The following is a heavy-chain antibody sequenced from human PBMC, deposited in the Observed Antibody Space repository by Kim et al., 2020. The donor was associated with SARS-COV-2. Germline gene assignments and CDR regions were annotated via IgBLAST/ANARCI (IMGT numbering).Heavy chain of an antibody. D-gene: IGHD2-2*01. V-gene: IGHV1-69*13. Sequence: SVKVSCKASGGTFSSYAISWVRQAPGQGLEWMGGIIPIFGTANYAQKFQGRVTITADESTSTAYMELSSLRSEDTAVYYCARGPRARGYCSSTSCIWGQGTLVTVSS. CDR3: ARGPRARGYCSSTSCI. CDR1: GGTFSSYA. J-gene: IGHJ4*02. CDR2: IIPIFGTA.